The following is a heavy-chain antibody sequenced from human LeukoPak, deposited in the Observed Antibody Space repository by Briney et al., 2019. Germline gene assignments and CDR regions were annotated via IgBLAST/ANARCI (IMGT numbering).Heavy chain of an antibody. D-gene: IGHD4-11*01. CDR1: GFTFRGHW. Sequence: GGSLRLSCVASGFTFRGHWMNWVRLAPGQGVEGVANINSDGSGKYHVDSVQGRFTISRDNAKNSLYLQMNSLRAEDTAVYYCVRDATGLTNWGQGTLVTVSS. J-gene: IGHJ4*02. CDR2: INSDGSGK. V-gene: IGHV3-7*01. CDR3: VRDATGLTN.